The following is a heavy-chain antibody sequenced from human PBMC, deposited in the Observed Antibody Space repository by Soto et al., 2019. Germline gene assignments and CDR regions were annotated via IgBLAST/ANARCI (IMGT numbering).Heavy chain of an antibody. CDR3: AKDLDIVVISSAVFDS. J-gene: IGHJ4*02. D-gene: IGHD2-2*03. CDR2: TSSDGSRS. V-gene: IGHV3-30*18. CDR1: GFTFSTYA. Sequence: QVQLVESGGGVVQPQRSLRLSCAASGFTFSTYAMHWVRQDPGKGLEWVATTSSDGSRSYYADSVKGRFTISRDNSKSTTFLQMNSLRAEDTAVYYCAKDLDIVVISSAVFDSWGQGTLVTVSS.